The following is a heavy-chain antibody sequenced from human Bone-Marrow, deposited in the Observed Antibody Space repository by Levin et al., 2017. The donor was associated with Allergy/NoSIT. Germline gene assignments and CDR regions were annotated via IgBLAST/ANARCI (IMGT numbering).Heavy chain of an antibody. D-gene: IGHD6-19*01. J-gene: IGHJ4*02. V-gene: IGHV3-30*18. CDR1: GFTFSSYG. Sequence: GESLKISCAASGFTFSSYGMHWVRQAPGKGLEWVAVISYDGSNKYYADSVKGRFTISRDNSKNTLYLQMNSLRAEDTAVYYCAKGSPVSSGWYYWGQGTLVTVSS. CDR3: AKGSPVSSGWYY. CDR2: ISYDGSNK.